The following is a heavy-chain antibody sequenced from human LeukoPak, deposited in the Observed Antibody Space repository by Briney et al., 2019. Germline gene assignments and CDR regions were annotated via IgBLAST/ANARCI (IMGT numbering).Heavy chain of an antibody. V-gene: IGHV3-48*04. Sequence: AGGSLRLSCAASGFTFSSYSMNWVRQAPGKGLEWVSYISSSSSTIYYADSVKGRFTISRDNAKNSLYLQMNSLRAEDTAVYYCARRRGVGDYDFDYWGQGTLVTVSS. J-gene: IGHJ4*02. D-gene: IGHD4-17*01. CDR3: ARRRGVGDYDFDY. CDR2: ISSSSSTI. CDR1: GFTFSSYS.